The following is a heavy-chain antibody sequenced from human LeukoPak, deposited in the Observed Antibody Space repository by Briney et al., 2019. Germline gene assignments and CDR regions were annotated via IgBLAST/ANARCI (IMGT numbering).Heavy chain of an antibody. V-gene: IGHV4-34*01. CDR1: GGSFSGYY. J-gene: IGHJ4*02. Sequence: SETLSLTCAVYGGSFSGYYWSWIRQPPGKGLEWIGEINHSGSTNYNPSLKSRVTISVDTSKNQFSLKLSSVTAADTAVYYCARVSHYGSGSYDYWGQGTLVTVSS. CDR3: ARVSHYGSGSYDY. D-gene: IGHD3-10*01. CDR2: INHSGST.